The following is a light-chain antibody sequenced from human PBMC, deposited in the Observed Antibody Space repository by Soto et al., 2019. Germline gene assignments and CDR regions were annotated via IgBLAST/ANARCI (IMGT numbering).Light chain of an antibody. V-gene: IGKV3-15*01. J-gene: IGKJ2*01. CDR3: QQYNNWPPYT. CDR1: PSVSSN. Sequence: EIVMPQSPATLSVSPGERATLYCRASPSVSSNLAWYQQKPGQAPRLLIYGASTRATGIPSRFSGSGSGTEFTLTISSLQSEDFAVYYCQQYNNWPPYTFGQGTKLESK. CDR2: GAS.